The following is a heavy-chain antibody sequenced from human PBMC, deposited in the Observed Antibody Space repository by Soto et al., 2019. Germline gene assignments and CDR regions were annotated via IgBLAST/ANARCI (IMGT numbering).Heavy chain of an antibody. D-gene: IGHD3-16*01. CDR1: GFTFSSDS. Sequence: GGSLRLSGAASGFTFSSDSRNWVRQAPGKGLGWVSSISSSSSYIYYADSVKGRFTISRDNAKNSLYLQMNRLRAEDTAVYYCARDLPESPRSAVTLDAFDIWGQGTMVTVSS. CDR2: ISSSSSYI. J-gene: IGHJ3*02. CDR3: ARDLPESPRSAVTLDAFDI. V-gene: IGHV3-21*01.